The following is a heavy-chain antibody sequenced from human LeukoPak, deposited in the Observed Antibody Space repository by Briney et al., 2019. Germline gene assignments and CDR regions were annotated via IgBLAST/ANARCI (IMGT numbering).Heavy chain of an antibody. Sequence: SVKVSCKASGGTFSSYAISWVRQAPGQGLEWMGGIIPIFGTANYAQKFQGRVTVTADESTSTAYMELSSLRSEDTAVYYCARGQRGSCYTPPYDAFDIWGQGTMVTVSS. CDR2: IIPIFGTA. CDR1: GGTFSSYA. J-gene: IGHJ3*02. CDR3: ARGQRGSCYTPPYDAFDI. D-gene: IGHD1-26*01. V-gene: IGHV1-69*01.